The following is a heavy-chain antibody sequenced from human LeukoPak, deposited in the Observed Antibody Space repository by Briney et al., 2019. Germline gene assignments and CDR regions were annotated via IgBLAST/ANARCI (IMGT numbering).Heavy chain of an antibody. Sequence: PGGSLRLSCAASGFTVSSNYMSWVRQAPGKGLEWVSVIYSGGSTYYADSVKGRFTISRDNSKNTLYLQMNNLRAEDTAVYYCARGLNWNEGFDYWGQGTLVTVSS. D-gene: IGHD1-20*01. CDR1: GFTVSSNY. J-gene: IGHJ4*02. CDR3: ARGLNWNEGFDY. CDR2: IYSGGST. V-gene: IGHV3-53*01.